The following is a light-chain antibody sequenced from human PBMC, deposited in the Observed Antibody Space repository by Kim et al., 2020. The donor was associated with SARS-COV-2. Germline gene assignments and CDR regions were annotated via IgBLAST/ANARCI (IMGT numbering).Light chain of an antibody. V-gene: IGLV2-14*03. CDR1: SSDVAYYNS. Sequence: GQSITISSTGTSSDVAYYNSVSWYQQHPGNAPKLIIFDVSELTSGVSNRFSGSQSGNTASLTISGLRAEDEADYYCSSHTTSSTYVFGSGTKVTVL. CDR2: DVS. J-gene: IGLJ1*01. CDR3: SSHTTSSTYV.